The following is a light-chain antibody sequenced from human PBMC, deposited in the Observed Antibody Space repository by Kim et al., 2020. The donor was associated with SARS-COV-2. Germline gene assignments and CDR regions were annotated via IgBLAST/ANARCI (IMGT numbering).Light chain of an antibody. CDR1: QTVNNNY. V-gene: IGKV3-20*01. J-gene: IGKJ1*01. CDR3: QQYGTSPGT. Sequence: VLTQSPGTVSLSPGERATLSCRASQTVNNNYLAWYQKKPGQAPRLIIYGASSRDPVIPDRFSGSGSGTDFTLTISRLEPEDFAVYFCQQYGTSPGTFGQGTKVDIK. CDR2: GAS.